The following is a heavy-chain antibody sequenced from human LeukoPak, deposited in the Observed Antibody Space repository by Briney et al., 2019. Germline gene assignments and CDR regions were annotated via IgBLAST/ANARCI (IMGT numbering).Heavy chain of an antibody. CDR2: IYTSGST. D-gene: IGHD3-10*01. CDR3: ASYITMVRAFQH. CDR1: GGSISSYS. Sequence: KSSETLSLTCTVSGGSISSYSWSWIRQPAGKGLEWIGRIYTSGSTNYNPSPKSRVTISVDTSKNQFSLKLSSVTAADTAVYYCASYITMVRAFQHWGQGTLVTVSS. J-gene: IGHJ1*01. V-gene: IGHV4-4*07.